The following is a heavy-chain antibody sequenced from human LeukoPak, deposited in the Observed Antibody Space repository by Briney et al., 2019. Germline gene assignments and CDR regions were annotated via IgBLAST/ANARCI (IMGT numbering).Heavy chain of an antibody. CDR3: ARGISRAVAGIPFHY. J-gene: IGHJ4*02. D-gene: IGHD6-19*01. CDR2: ISYDGGNK. V-gene: IGHV3-30-3*01. CDR1: GFTFSSSA. Sequence: GGSLRLSCAASGFTFSSSAMHWVRQAPGKGLEWVAVISYDGGNKYYGDSVKGRFTISRDNSKNTLYLQMNSLGLEDTAVYYCARGISRAVAGIPFHYWGKGTRVTVPT.